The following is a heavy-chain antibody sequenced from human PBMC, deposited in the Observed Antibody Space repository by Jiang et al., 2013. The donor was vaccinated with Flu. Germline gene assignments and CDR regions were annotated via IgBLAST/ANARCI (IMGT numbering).Heavy chain of an antibody. CDR3: ARARPSGATPSSYFDY. CDR2: IYYSGST. J-gene: IGHJ4*02. D-gene: IGHD1-26*01. CDR1: GGSISTYY. V-gene: IGHV4-59*01. Sequence: PGLVKPSETLSLTCTVSGGSISTYYWNWIRQSPGKGLEWIGYIYYSGSTNYNPSLKSRVTISVDTSKNQFSLKLSSVTAADTAVYYCARARPSGATPSSYFDYWGQGTLVTVSS.